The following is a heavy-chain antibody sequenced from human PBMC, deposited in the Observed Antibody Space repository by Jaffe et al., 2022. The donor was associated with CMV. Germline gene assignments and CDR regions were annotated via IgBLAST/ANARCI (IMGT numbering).Heavy chain of an antibody. V-gene: IGHV3-11*06. CDR1: GFTFSDYY. J-gene: IGHJ6*03. CDR3: ATQMAEYCGGDCDYYYYYYMDV. CDR2: ISSSSSYT. D-gene: IGHD2-21*02. Sequence: QVQLVESGGGLVKPGGSLRLSCAASGFTFSDYYMSWIRQAPGKGLEWVSYISSSSSYTNYADSVKGRFTISRDNAKNSLYLQMNSLRAEDTAVYYCATQMAEYCGGDCDYYYYYYMDVWGKGTTVTVSS.